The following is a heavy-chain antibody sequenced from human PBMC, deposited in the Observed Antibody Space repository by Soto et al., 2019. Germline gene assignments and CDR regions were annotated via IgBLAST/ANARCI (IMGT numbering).Heavy chain of an antibody. CDR1: GYTFTTFG. J-gene: IGHJ4*02. V-gene: IGHV1-18*01. D-gene: IGHD3-9*01. Sequence: QVRLVQSGPEVKKPGASVKVSCKASGYTFTTFGISWVRQAPGQGLEWVGWISANNGNTKYSQKFQGRVSLTTETSASTAYMELRSLRSDDTAVYYCARSAPFDIYAITPVDFWGQGTLVTVSS. CDR2: ISANNGNT. CDR3: ARSAPFDIYAITPVDF.